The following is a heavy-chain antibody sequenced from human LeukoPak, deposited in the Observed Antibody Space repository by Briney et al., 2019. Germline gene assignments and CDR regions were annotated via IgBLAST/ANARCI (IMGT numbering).Heavy chain of an antibody. CDR2: ISSSSSTI. D-gene: IGHD2-2*01. Sequence: GGSLRLSCAASGFTFSSYSMNWVRQAPGKGLEWVSYISSSSSTIYYADSVRGRFTISRDNAENTLYLQMNSLRAEDTAVYYCARGGSSTSCYTDWGQGTLVTVSS. CDR3: ARGGSSTSCYTD. CDR1: GFTFSSYS. V-gene: IGHV3-48*01. J-gene: IGHJ4*02.